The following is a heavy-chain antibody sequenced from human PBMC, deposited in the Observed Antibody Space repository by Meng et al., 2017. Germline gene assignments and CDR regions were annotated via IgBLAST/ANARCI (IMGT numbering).Heavy chain of an antibody. Sequence: GESLKISCAASGFTFSSYEMNWVRQAPGKGLEWVAVISYDGSNKYYADSVKGRFTISRDNSKNTLYLQMNSLRAEDTAVYYCARDRVLGYYYDSSGSNYFDYWGQGTLVTVSS. CDR1: GFTFSSYE. CDR3: ARDRVLGYYYDSSGSNYFDY. V-gene: IGHV3-30*04. J-gene: IGHJ4*02. D-gene: IGHD3-22*01. CDR2: ISYDGSNK.